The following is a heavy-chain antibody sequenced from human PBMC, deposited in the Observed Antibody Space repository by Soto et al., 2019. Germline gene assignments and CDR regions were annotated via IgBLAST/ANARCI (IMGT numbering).Heavy chain of an antibody. CDR1: GFTFSSYS. J-gene: IGHJ5*02. CDR3: ASLTGIAVAGTVIPPDWFDP. D-gene: IGHD6-19*01. CDR2: ISSSSSYI. V-gene: IGHV3-21*04. Sequence: GGSLRLSCAASGFTFSSYSMNWVRQAPGKGLEWVSSISSSSSYIYYADSVKGRFTISVDKSKNQFSLKLSSVTAADTAVYYCASLTGIAVAGTVIPPDWFDPWGQGTLVTVSS.